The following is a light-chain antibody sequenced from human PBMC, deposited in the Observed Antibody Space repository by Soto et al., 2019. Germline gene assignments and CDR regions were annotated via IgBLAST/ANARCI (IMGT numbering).Light chain of an antibody. CDR3: QQHGSAPWT. V-gene: IGKV3-20*01. J-gene: IGKJ3*01. Sequence: EIVLTQSPGTLSLSPGERATLSCRASQSVSGNSLAWYQQRPGQAPRLLIYDASSRAPAIPDRFRGSGSGTEFTLSISRMEPEDFAVYYCQQHGSAPWTFGPGTKVDIK. CDR2: DAS. CDR1: QSVSGNS.